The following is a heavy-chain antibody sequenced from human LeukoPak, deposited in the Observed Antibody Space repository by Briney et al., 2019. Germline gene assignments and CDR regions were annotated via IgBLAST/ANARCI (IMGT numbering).Heavy chain of an antibody. CDR2: ICYSGTT. J-gene: IGHJ4*02. V-gene: IGHV4-31*03. D-gene: IGHD4-17*01. CDR3: ARKRDDGGYHIDY. Sequence: SETLSLTCTVSGGSISSGDYYWSWIRHYPGKGLEWIGYICYSGTTYYNPSLKSRLTISIDTSKSQFSLRLRPVTAADTAVYYCARKRDDGGYHIDYWGQGTLVTVSS. CDR1: GGSISSGDYY.